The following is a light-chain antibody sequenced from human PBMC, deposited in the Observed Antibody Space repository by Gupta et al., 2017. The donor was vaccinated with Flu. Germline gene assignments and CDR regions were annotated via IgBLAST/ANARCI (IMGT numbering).Light chain of an antibody. CDR1: SSTSGSNS. Sequence: QLVLTQPPSASGTPGQRVTISCSGRSSTSGSNSVHWYQQVPGSAPKLLIYKNDQRPSGVPDRFSGSKSGTSSSLAISRLQSEDEADYCCATGDYNLNAVVFGGWAKLTVL. V-gene: IGLV1-44*01. J-gene: IGLJ2*01. CDR2: KND. CDR3: ATGDYNLNAVV.